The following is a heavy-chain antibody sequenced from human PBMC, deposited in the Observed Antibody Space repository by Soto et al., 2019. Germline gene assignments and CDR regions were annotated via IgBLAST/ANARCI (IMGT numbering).Heavy chain of an antibody. CDR2: IYPGDSDT. CDR1: GYTFTHYW. D-gene: IGHD4-4*01. CDR3: ARLDYSNYFGAFDI. Sequence: GESLKISCKGSGYTFTHYWIGWVRQMPGKGLEWMGVIYPGDSDTRYSPSFQGQVTISADKSISTAYLQWSSLKASDTAMYYCARLDYSNYFGAFDIWGQGTMVTVSS. J-gene: IGHJ3*02. V-gene: IGHV5-51*01.